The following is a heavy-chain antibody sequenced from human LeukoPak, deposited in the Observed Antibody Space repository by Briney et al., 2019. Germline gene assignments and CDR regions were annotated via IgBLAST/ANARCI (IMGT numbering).Heavy chain of an antibody. CDR2: ISFDESNK. Sequence: GGSLRLSCAASGFTFSTYGMHWVRQAPGKGLEWVAVISFDESNKFYADFVRGRFTISRDNSKNTLYLQMNSLRAEDTAVYYCAKDSKIVGATFRSYHYMDVWGKGTAVTVSS. V-gene: IGHV3-30*18. J-gene: IGHJ6*03. D-gene: IGHD1-26*01. CDR3: AKDSKIVGATFRSYHYMDV. CDR1: GFTFSTYG.